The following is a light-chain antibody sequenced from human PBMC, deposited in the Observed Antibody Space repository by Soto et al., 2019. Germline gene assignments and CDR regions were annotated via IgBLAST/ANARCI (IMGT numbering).Light chain of an antibody. J-gene: IGKJ1*01. CDR2: GAS. CDR3: QQYGSSPWT. V-gene: IGKV3-20*01. Sequence: EIVLTQSPGTLSLSPGERATLSCRASQSVSSSYLAWYQQKPGQAPRLLIYGASSRATGITDRFSGSGSGTDFTLTISSLEPEDFAGYYCQQYGSSPWTFGQGTKVEIK. CDR1: QSVSSSY.